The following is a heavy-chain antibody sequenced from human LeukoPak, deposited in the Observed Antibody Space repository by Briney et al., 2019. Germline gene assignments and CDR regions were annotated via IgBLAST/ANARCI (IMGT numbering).Heavy chain of an antibody. J-gene: IGHJ5*02. Sequence: GASLKTSCKGSGYSFTSYWIGWVRQMPGKGLERMGIIYPGDYYNNYRPSFQGQLTISADKSISTAYLQWSSLKASDTAMYYCAGTGGLDCSSTSCYYWFDPWGQGTLVTVSS. V-gene: IGHV5-51*01. CDR2: IYPGDYYN. CDR3: AGTGGLDCSSTSCYYWFDP. D-gene: IGHD2-2*01. CDR1: GYSFTSYW.